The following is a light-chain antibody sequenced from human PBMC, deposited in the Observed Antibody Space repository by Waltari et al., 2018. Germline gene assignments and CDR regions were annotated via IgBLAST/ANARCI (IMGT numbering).Light chain of an antibody. CDR2: TND. J-gene: IGLJ2*01. CDR3: AAGDDSLSGHVV. Sequence: QSVLTQPPSASATPGQRVTISCSGSSSNIGRSYVYWYQQFPGTAPKLLIYTNDQGASGVPGRVSGSKSGTSASLAIRGLRSEDEADDYGAAGDDSLSGHVVFGGGTKLTVL. CDR1: SSNIGRSY. V-gene: IGLV1-47*02.